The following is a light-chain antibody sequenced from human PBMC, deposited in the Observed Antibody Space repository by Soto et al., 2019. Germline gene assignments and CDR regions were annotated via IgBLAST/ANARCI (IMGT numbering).Light chain of an antibody. CDR1: QSINSD. J-gene: IGKJ4*01. CDR2: GAS. CDR3: QQLHSYPFT. Sequence: EIVMTQSPATLSVSPGETTRLSCRASQSINSDVAWYQQKVGQTPRLLIHGASTRATGIAARFSGSGSGTEFTLTISGLQSEDFATYYCQQLHSYPFTFGGGTKVEI. V-gene: IGKV3D-15*01.